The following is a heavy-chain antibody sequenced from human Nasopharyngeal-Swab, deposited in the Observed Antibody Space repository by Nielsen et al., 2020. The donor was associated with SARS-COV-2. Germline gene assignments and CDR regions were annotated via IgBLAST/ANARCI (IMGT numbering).Heavy chain of an antibody. J-gene: IGHJ4*02. D-gene: IGHD3-10*01. CDR3: ARDNRALYYFDY. Sequence: SETLSLTCTVSGGSISSGSYYWSWIRQPAGKGLEWIGRIYTSGSTNYNPSLKNRVTISVDTSKTQFSLKLSSVTAADTAVYYCARDNRALYYFDYWGQGTLVTVSS. CDR1: GGSISSGSYY. CDR2: IYTSGST. V-gene: IGHV4-61*02.